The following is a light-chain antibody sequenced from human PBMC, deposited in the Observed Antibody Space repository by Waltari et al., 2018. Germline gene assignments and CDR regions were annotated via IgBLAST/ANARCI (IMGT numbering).Light chain of an antibody. J-gene: IGLJ3*02. CDR2: DLR. V-gene: IGLV2-14*03. Sequence: CKRQPGERRKLLVYDLRKGPAGVSSRYAGSKSGNTAPLSISGLQAEDEADYYCSCYASSSTWVFGGGTKLTVL. CDR3: SCYASSSTWV.